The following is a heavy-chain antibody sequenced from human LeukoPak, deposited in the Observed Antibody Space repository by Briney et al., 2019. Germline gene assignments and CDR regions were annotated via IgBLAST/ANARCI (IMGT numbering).Heavy chain of an antibody. CDR2: INPNSGGT. J-gene: IGHJ4*02. CDR1: GYTFTGYY. CDR3: ARNSGSTEAGTVDY. Sequence: ASVKVSCTASGYTFTGYYMHWVRQAPGQGLEWMGWINPNSGGTNYAQKFQGRVTMTRDTSISTAYMELSRLRSDDTAVYYCARNSGSTEAGTVDYWGQGTLVTVSS. D-gene: IGHD6-19*01. V-gene: IGHV1-2*02.